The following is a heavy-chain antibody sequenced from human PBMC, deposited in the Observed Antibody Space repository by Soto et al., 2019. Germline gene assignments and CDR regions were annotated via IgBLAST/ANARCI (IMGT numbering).Heavy chain of an antibody. CDR1: GFTFSSFT. CDR3: ARPQYVDYGGYYFYGMDV. J-gene: IGHJ6*02. CDR2: ISSSSSYI. D-gene: IGHD4-17*01. V-gene: IGHV3-21*01. Sequence: EVQLVESGGGLVKPGGSLRLSCAASGFTFSSFTMNWVRQAPGKGLEWVASISSSSSYIYYVDSVKGRFTISRDNAKNSLYLQMNSLRAEDTAVYYWARPQYVDYGGYYFYGMDVWGQGTTVTVSS.